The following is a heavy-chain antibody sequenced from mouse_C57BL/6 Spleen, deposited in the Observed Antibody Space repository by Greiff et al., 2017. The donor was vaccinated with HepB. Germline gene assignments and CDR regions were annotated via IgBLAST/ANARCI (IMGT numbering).Heavy chain of an antibody. CDR2: ISSGGSYT. V-gene: IGHV5-6*01. Sequence: DVQLVESGGDLVKPGGSLKLSCAASGFTFSSYGMSWVRQTPDKRLEWVATISSGGSYTYYPDSVKGRFTISRDNAKNTLYLQMSSLKSEDTAMYYCARQGYSKDWFAYWGQGTLVTVSA. CDR1: GFTFSSYG. CDR3: ARQGYSKDWFAY. D-gene: IGHD2-5*01. J-gene: IGHJ3*01.